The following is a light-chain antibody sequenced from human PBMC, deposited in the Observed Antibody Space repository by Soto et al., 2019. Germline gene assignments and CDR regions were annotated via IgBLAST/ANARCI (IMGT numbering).Light chain of an antibody. V-gene: IGLV2-14*03. Sequence: QSVLTQPASVSGSPGQSIAISCTGTSSDIGGYNYVSWYQQRPGKAPKLIIYDVSNRPSGISTRFSGSKSGNTASLTISGLQAEDEADYHCSSYTTSTTYVFGTATQLTVL. CDR3: SSYTTSTTYV. J-gene: IGLJ1*01. CDR1: SSDIGGYNY. CDR2: DVS.